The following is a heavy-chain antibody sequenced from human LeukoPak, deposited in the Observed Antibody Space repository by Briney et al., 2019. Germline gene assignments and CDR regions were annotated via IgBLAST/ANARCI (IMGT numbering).Heavy chain of an antibody. J-gene: IGHJ1*01. D-gene: IGHD1-26*01. CDR2: ISSSSSYI. CDR3: ARRPLYSGSYST. Sequence: PVGSLRLSCAASGFTFSSYSMNWVRQAPGKGLEWVSSISSSSSYICYADSVKGRFTISRDNAKNSLYLQMNSLRAENTAVYYCARRPLYSGSYSTWGQGTLVTVSS. CDR1: GFTFSSYS. V-gene: IGHV3-21*01.